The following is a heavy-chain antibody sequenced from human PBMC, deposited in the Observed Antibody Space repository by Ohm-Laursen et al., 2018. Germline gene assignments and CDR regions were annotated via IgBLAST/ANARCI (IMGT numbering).Heavy chain of an antibody. V-gene: IGHV3-9*01. J-gene: IGHJ4*02. CDR2: ISWNSGSI. CDR3: AKDIESMVRGASSFDY. Sequence: SLRLSCSASGFTFDDYAMHWVRQAPGKGLEWVSGISWNSGSIGYADSVKGRFTISRDNVKNSLYLQMNSLRAEDTALYYCAKDIESMVRGASSFDYWGQGTLVTVSS. CDR1: GFTFDDYA. D-gene: IGHD3-10*01.